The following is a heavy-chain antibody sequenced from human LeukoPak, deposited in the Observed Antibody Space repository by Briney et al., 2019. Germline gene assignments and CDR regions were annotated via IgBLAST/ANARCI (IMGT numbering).Heavy chain of an antibody. CDR3: ARHQTDIVVVVAAALDY. Sequence: SETLSLTCAVYGGSFSGYYWGWVRQPPGKALEWIGNIFYSGSTYYSPSLKSRVTISLDTSRNQFSLKLNSVTAADTAVYYCARHQTDIVVVVAAALDYWGQGTLVTVSS. V-gene: IGHV4-34*12. CDR2: IFYSGST. J-gene: IGHJ4*02. D-gene: IGHD2-15*01. CDR1: GGSFSGYY.